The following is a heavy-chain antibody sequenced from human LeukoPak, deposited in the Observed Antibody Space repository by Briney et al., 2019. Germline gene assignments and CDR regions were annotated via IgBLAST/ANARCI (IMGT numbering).Heavy chain of an antibody. Sequence: ASVKVSCKASGYNFGIFGMSWVRQAPGQGLEWMGWISANSGNTKYAQKLQGRVTMTTDTSTSTAYMELRSLRSDDTAVYYCARVGVVVPSAWFDPWGQGTLVTVSS. D-gene: IGHD2-2*01. CDR1: GYNFGIFG. CDR3: ARVGVVVPSAWFDP. J-gene: IGHJ5*02. CDR2: ISANSGNT. V-gene: IGHV1-18*01.